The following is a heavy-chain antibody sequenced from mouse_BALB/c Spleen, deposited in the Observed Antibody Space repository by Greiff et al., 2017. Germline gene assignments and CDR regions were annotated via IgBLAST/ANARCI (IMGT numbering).Heavy chain of an antibody. CDR3: ARWAAYYRYDGDY. CDR1: GYTFSSYW. V-gene: IGHV1-9*01. J-gene: IGHJ2*01. Sequence: VKLQESGAELMKPGASVKISCKATGYTFSSYWIEWVKQRPGHGLEWIGEILPGSGSTNYNEKFKGKATFTADTSSNTAYMQLSSLTSEDSAVYYCARWAAYYRYDGDYWGQGTTLTVSS. D-gene: IGHD2-14*01. CDR2: ILPGSGST.